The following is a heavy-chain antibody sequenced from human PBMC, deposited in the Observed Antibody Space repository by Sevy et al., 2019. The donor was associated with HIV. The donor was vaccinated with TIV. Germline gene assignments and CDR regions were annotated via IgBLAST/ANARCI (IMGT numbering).Heavy chain of an antibody. CDR3: ARVHRGVGAFGPYYYYGMDV. CDR1: GGSISSYY. CDR2: IYYSGST. J-gene: IGHJ6*02. Sequence: SETLSLTCTVSGGSISSYYWNWIRQPPGKGLEWIGYIYYSGSTNYNPSLKSRVTISVDTSKNQFSLKLSSVTAADTAVYYCARVHRGVGAFGPYYYYGMDVWGQGTTVTVSS. D-gene: IGHD1-26*01. V-gene: IGHV4-59*13.